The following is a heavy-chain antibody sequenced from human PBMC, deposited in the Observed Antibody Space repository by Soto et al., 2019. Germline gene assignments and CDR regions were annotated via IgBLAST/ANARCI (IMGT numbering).Heavy chain of an antibody. Sequence: GGSLRLSCAASGFTFSNAWMSWVRQAPGKGLEWVGRIKSKTDGGTTDYAAPVKGRVTISRENSKNSLYLKMNSLKTEDTAVYYCTTGLVDFCSGGSCSREPLPYYYYYYMDVWGKGTTVTISS. CDR3: TTGLVDFCSGGSCSREPLPYYYYYYMDV. J-gene: IGHJ6*03. CDR2: IKSKTDGGTT. V-gene: IGHV3-15*01. D-gene: IGHD2-15*01. CDR1: GFTFSNAW.